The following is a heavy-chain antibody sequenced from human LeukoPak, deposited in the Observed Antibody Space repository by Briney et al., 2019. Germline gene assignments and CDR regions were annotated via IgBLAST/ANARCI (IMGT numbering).Heavy chain of an antibody. Sequence: THGESLKISCKGSGYSFTSYWIDWVRQMPGKGLEWMGTIYPGDSNTKYSPSFQGQVTISADKSITTAYLQWNSLKASDTAIYYCARYLAATGTGWFDPWGQGTLVTVSS. V-gene: IGHV5-51*01. CDR3: ARYLAATGTGWFDP. D-gene: IGHD6-13*01. CDR1: GYSFTSYW. J-gene: IGHJ5*02. CDR2: IYPGDSNT.